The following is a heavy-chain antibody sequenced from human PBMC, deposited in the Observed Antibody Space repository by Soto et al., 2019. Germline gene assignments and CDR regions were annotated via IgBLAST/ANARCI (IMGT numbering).Heavy chain of an antibody. CDR3: ATARGFYGSDGYGMDV. D-gene: IGHD3-10*01. CDR2: FDPEGGET. CDR1: GYTLTELS. V-gene: IGHV1-24*01. J-gene: IGHJ6*02. Sequence: ASVKVSCKVSGYTLTELSMHWVRQAPGKGLEWMGGFDPEGGETIYAQKFQGRVTMTEDTSTDTAYMELSSLRSEDTAVYYCATARGFYGSDGYGMDVWGQGTTVTVSS.